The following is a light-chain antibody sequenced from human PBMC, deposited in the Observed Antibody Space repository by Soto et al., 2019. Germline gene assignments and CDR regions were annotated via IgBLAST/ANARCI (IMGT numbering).Light chain of an antibody. Sequence: EIVLTQSPGTLSLSPGERATLSCRASHSASSSLAWYQQKPGQAPRLLIYGASSRATGLPDRFSGGGSGTDFTLTISRLEPEDFAVYYCQQRSNWPPVTFGQGTRLEIK. CDR1: HSASSS. CDR2: GAS. CDR3: QQRSNWPPVT. V-gene: IGKV3D-20*02. J-gene: IGKJ5*01.